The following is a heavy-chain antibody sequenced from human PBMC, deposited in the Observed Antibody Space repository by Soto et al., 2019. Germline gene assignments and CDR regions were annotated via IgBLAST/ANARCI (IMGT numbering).Heavy chain of an antibody. CDR2: ISGTGVPT. Sequence: EVQLLESGGGLVHPGGSLRLSCAASGFDFSSYAMSWVRQAPGKGLECISLISGTGVPTLYAESVKGRFSVSRDNSKDTLFLEMNNLGVDDTAMYYCAKSFCSSSSCFFLWVDPWGPGTLVTFSS. D-gene: IGHD2-2*01. V-gene: IGHV3-23*01. CDR1: GFDFSSYA. CDR3: AKSFCSSSSCFFLWVDP. J-gene: IGHJ5*02.